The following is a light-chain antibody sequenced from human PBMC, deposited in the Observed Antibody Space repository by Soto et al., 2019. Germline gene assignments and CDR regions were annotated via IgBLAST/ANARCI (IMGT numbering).Light chain of an antibody. V-gene: IGKV1-6*01. J-gene: IGKJ1*01. CDR3: LQDYNYPPT. CDR1: QGMRND. Sequence: IQMTQSPSSLSASVGDRITLTCRASQGMRNDLGWYQQKPGNAPKLLIYAASSLQSGVPSRFSGSGSGTDFTLTISSLQPEDFATYYCLQDYNYPPTFGQGTKVDIK. CDR2: AAS.